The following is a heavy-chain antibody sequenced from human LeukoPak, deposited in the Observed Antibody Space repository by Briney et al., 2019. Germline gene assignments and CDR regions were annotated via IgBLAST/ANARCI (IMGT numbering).Heavy chain of an antibody. D-gene: IGHD3-22*01. J-gene: IGHJ4*02. V-gene: IGHV1-2*02. CDR2: INPDTGGT. CDR1: GYTFTGYY. Sequence: ASVKVSCKASGYTFTGYYIHWVRQAPGQGVEWMGWINPDTGGTNFAQKFQGRVTMTRDTSISTAYMELISLRSDDTAVYYCARGGQISIIVVVITTGLDYWGQGTLVTVSS. CDR3: ARGGQISIIVVVITTGLDY.